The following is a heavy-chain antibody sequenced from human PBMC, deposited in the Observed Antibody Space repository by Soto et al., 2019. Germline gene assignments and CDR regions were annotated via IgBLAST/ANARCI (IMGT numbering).Heavy chain of an antibody. V-gene: IGHV3-21*01. J-gene: IGHJ4*02. CDR1: GFTFSSYS. Sequence: EVQLVESGGGLVKPGGSLRLSCAASGFTFSSYSMNWVRQAPGKGLEWVSSISSSSSYIYYADSVKGRFTISRDNAKNALYLQMNSLRAEDTAVYYCARATNCGGDCYADYWGQGTLVTVSS. CDR2: ISSSSSYI. D-gene: IGHD2-21*02. CDR3: ARATNCGGDCYADY.